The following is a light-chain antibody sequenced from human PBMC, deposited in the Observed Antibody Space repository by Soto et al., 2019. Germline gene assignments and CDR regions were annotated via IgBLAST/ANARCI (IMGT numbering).Light chain of an antibody. V-gene: IGKV3-11*01. CDR1: QSVSSY. CDR2: AAS. CDR3: QQRSNWPLT. Sequence: EIVLTQSPSTLSLSPGERATLSCRASQSVSSYLAWYQQKPGQAPRLLMSAASNRATGIPARFSGSGSGTDFTLTISSLEPEDFAVYYCQQRSNWPLTFGGGTKVEIK. J-gene: IGKJ4*01.